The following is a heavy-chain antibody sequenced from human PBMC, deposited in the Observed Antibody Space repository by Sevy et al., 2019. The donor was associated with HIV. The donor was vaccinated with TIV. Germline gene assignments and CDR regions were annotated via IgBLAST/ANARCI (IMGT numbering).Heavy chain of an antibody. CDR1: GFTFSTCW. CDR2: IKQDGSEK. Sequence: GGSLRLSCAASGFTFSTCWMSWVRQAPGKGLEWVANIKQDGSEKNYVDSVKGRFTISRDNAKHSLYLQMNSLRAEDTAVYYCVKDADYGGNAHFGYWGQGSLVTVSS. J-gene: IGHJ4*02. D-gene: IGHD4-17*01. V-gene: IGHV3-7*01. CDR3: VKDADYGGNAHFGY.